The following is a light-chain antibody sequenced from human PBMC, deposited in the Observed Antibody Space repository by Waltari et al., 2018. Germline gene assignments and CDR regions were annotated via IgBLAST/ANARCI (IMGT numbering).Light chain of an antibody. CDR1: SSNIGKNY. Sequence: QSVLTQPPSVSAAPGQRVTITCSGSSSNIGKNYVSWHQQLPGTAPKLLIYDNNKRPSGIPDRFSGSKSGTSATLGITGLQTGDEADYYCETWDSSLSAVVFGGGTKLTVL. CDR3: ETWDSSLSAVV. V-gene: IGLV1-51*01. J-gene: IGLJ2*01. CDR2: DNN.